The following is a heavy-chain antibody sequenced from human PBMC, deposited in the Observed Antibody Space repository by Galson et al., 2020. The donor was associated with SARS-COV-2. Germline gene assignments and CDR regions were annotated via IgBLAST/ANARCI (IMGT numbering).Heavy chain of an antibody. D-gene: IGHD3-22*01. CDR1: GFTFDDYG. CDR3: ASHPLIVVVPDDAFDI. J-gene: IGHJ3*02. V-gene: IGHV3-20*04. Sequence: GGSLRLSCAASGFTFDDYGMSWVRQAPGKGLEWVSGINWNVGSTGYADSVKGRFTISRDNAKNSLYLQMNSLRAEDTALYYCASHPLIVVVPDDAFDIWGQGTMVTVSS. CDR2: INWNVGST.